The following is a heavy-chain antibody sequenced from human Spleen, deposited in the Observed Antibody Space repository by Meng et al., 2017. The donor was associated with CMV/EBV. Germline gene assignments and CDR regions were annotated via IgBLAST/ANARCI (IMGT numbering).Heavy chain of an antibody. D-gene: IGHD2-2*01. Sequence: ASVKVSCKASGYTFTSYGISWVRQAPGQGLEWMGWISDFNVNTNYAQKVQGRVTLTTDTSTNTVYMELSRLRSDDTAVYYCARVKRAKDIVVVPATYSSSSRVIDYWGQGTLVTVSS. CDR3: ARVKRAKDIVVVPATYSSSSRVIDY. CDR2: ISDFNVNT. CDR1: GYTFTSYG. J-gene: IGHJ4*02. V-gene: IGHV1-18*01.